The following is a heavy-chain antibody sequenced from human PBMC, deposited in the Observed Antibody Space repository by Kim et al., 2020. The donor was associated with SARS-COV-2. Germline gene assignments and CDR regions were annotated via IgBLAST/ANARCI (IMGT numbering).Heavy chain of an antibody. Sequence: GGSLRLSCAASGFTFSSNAMSWVRQAPGKGLEWVSSISGSGGSTSYVDAVKGRFTISRDNFKNTVFLQMNSLRAEDTAGYYCAKGGTYFDYWGQGIRVTV. V-gene: IGHV3-23*01. J-gene: IGHJ4*02. D-gene: IGHD3-10*01. CDR3: AKGGTYFDY. CDR1: GFTFSSNA. CDR2: ISGSGGST.